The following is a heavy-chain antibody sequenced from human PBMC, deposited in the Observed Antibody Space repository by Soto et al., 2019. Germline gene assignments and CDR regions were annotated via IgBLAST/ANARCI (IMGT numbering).Heavy chain of an antibody. CDR1: GYTFTSYG. V-gene: IGHV1-18*01. J-gene: IGHJ3*02. Sequence: GASVKVSCKASGYTFTSYGISWVRQAPGRGLEWMGWISAYNGNTNYAQKLQGRVTMTTDTSTSTAYMELRSLRSDDTAVYYCALRHGDYDFWSGPDAFDIWGQGTMVTVSS. CDR3: ALRHGDYDFWSGPDAFDI. D-gene: IGHD3-3*01. CDR2: ISAYNGNT.